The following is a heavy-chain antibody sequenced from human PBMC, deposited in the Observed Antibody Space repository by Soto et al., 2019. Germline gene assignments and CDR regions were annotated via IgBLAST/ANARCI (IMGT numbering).Heavy chain of an antibody. D-gene: IGHD6-13*01. CDR3: ARASRSSRTEPSFDY. V-gene: IGHV3-30*03. CDR1: GFTFSNYG. CDR2: ISYDGSNK. J-gene: IGHJ4*02. Sequence: QVQLAESGGGVVQPGRSLRLSCAASGFTFSNYGMHWVRQAPGKGLEWVAVISYDGSNKYYDDSVKGRVTISRDNSKNTPSLQMNSLRPADKAVYYCARASRSSRTEPSFDYWGQGTLVTVSP.